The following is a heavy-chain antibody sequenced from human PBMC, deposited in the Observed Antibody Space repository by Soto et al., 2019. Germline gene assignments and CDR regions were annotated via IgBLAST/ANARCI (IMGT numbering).Heavy chain of an antibody. J-gene: IGHJ3*02. D-gene: IGHD1-1*01. CDR3: ARGANWFDI. V-gene: IGHV1-3*05. CDR2: INAGNGNT. Sequence: QVQLVQSGAEEKKPGASVKVSCKASGYTFTSYAMHWVRQAPEQRLEWMAWINAGNGNTKYSHKYQGRVTITKDTSASTAYMELSSLRSEDTAVYYCARGANWFDIWGQGKKVTVYS. CDR1: GYTFTSYA.